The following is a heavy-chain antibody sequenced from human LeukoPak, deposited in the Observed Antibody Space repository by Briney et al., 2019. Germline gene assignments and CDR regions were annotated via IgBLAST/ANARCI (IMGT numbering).Heavy chain of an antibody. CDR3: ARDGQRLFDY. Sequence: GGSLRLSCAASGFTFSGYGMHWVRQAPGKGLEWVAVISYDGSNKYYADSVKGRFTISRDNSKNTLYLQMNSLRAEDTAVYYCARDGQRLFDYWGQGTLVTVSS. D-gene: IGHD2-21*02. CDR1: GFTFSGYG. CDR2: ISYDGSNK. V-gene: IGHV3-30*03. J-gene: IGHJ4*02.